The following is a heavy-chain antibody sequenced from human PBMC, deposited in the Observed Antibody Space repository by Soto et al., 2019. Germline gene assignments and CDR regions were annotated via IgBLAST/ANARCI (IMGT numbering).Heavy chain of an antibody. D-gene: IGHD1-1*01. J-gene: IGHJ3*02. CDR1: GFTSSSYG. CDR2: ISYDGSNK. V-gene: IGHV3-30*18. CDR3: AKLERDVGAFDI. Sequence: QVQLVESGGGVVQPGRSLRLSCAASGFTSSSYGMHWVRQAPGKGLEWVAVISYDGSNKYYADSVKGRFTISRDNSKNTLYLQMNSLRAEDTAVYYCAKLERDVGAFDIWGQGTMVTVSS.